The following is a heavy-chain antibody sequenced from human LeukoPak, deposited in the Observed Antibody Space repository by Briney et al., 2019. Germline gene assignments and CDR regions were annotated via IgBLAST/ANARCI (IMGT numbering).Heavy chain of an antibody. D-gene: IGHD6-13*01. CDR1: GYTFTSYA. V-gene: IGHV1-2*06. J-gene: IGHJ6*02. Sequence: ASVKVSCKASGYTFTSYAMNWVRQAPGQGLEWMGRINPNSGGTNYAQKFQGRVTMTRDTSISTAYVELSRLRSDDTAVYYCARGEQQLVLYYYYYGMDVWGQGTTVTVSS. CDR3: ARGEQQLVLYYYYYGMDV. CDR2: INPNSGGT.